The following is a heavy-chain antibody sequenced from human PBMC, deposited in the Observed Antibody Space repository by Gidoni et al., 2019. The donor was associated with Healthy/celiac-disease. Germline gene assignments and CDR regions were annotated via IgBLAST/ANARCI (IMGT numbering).Heavy chain of an antibody. CDR1: GFTFSSYG. CDR2: ISYDGSNK. Sequence: QVQLVESGGGVVQPGRSLRLSCAASGFTFSSYGLHWVRQAPGKGLEWVAVISYDGSNKYYADAVKGRFTISRDNSKNTLYLQMNSLRAEDTAVYYCAKDTDSSSSGGYYYYYGMDVWGQGTTVTVSS. D-gene: IGHD6-6*01. J-gene: IGHJ6*02. CDR3: AKDTDSSSSGGYYYYYGMDV. V-gene: IGHV3-30*18.